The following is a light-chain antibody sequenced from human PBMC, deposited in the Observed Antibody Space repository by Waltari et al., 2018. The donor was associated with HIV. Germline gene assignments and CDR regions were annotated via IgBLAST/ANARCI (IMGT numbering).Light chain of an antibody. CDR1: SSDVGGYNY. V-gene: IGLV2-14*01. Sequence: QSALTQPASVSGSPGQSITISCTGTSSDVGGYNYVSWYQQHPGKAPNRMIYEVSKRPSGVSNRFCGSKSGKTASLTISGLQAEDEADYYWSSYTSSSVVFGGGTKLTVL. CDR2: EVS. CDR3: SSYTSSSVV. J-gene: IGLJ2*01.